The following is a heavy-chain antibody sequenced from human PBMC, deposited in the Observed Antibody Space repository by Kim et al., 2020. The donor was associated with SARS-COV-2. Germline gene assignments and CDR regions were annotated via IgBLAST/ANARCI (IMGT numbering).Heavy chain of an antibody. Sequence: GGSLRLSCAASGFTVSNNYINWVCQAPGKGLEWVAVIYRGSKTYYTESSKGRFTVSRDSSKNTLLLQMNSLRAEDTATDYYARRSSSNWYHDYWGQGTL. CDR3: ARRSSSNWYHDY. CDR2: IYRGSKT. D-gene: IGHD6-13*01. V-gene: IGHV3-53*01. CDR1: GFTVSNNY. J-gene: IGHJ4*02.